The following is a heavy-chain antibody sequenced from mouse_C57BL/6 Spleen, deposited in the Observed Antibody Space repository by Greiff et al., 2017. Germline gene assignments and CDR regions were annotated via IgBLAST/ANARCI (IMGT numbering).Heavy chain of an antibody. V-gene: IGHV1-39*01. CDR3: ARSAYGSSGHYFDY. Sequence: EVQVVESGPELVKPGASVKISCKASGYSFTDYNMNWVKQSNGKSLEWIGVINPNYGTTSYNQKFKGKATLTVDQSSSTAYMQLNSLTSEDSAVYYCARSAYGSSGHYFDYWGQGTTLTVSS. CDR1: GYSFTDYN. CDR2: INPNYGTT. D-gene: IGHD1-1*01. J-gene: IGHJ2*01.